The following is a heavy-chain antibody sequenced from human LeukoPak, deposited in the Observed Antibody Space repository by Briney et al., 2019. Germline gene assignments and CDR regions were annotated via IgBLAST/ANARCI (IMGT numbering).Heavy chain of an antibody. CDR3: ARDRGLYCSSTSCPPGDI. D-gene: IGHD2-2*01. CDR1: GGSISSYY. J-gene: IGHJ3*02. Sequence: SETLSLTCTVSGGSISSYYWSWLRQPPGKGLEWIGYIYYSGSTYYNPSLKSRVTISVDTSKNQFSLKLSSVTAADTAVYYCARDRGLYCSSTSCPPGDIWGQGTMVTVSS. CDR2: IYYSGST. V-gene: IGHV4-30-4*08.